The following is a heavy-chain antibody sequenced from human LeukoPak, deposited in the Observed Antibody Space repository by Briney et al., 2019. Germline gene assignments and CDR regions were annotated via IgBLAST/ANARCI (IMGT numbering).Heavy chain of an antibody. CDR2: ISSSSTYI. V-gene: IGHV3-21*01. CDR3: ASGGYSDYYFDY. Sequence: GGSLRLSCAASGFIFSTYGMNWVRQAPGKGLEWVSSISSSSTYIYYADSVKGRFTISRDNAKNSLYLQMNSLRAEDTAVYYCASGGYSDYYFDYWGQGTLVTVSS. CDR1: GFIFSTYG. J-gene: IGHJ4*02. D-gene: IGHD5-12*01.